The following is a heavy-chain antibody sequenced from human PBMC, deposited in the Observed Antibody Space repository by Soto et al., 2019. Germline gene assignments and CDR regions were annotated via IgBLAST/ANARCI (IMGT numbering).Heavy chain of an antibody. V-gene: IGHV1-18*01. J-gene: IGHJ4*02. CDR2: ISAYNGNT. CDR1: GYTFTSYG. D-gene: IGHD3-9*01. CDR3: ARVSPLRYFDWLGFDY. Sequence: QVQLVQSGAEVKKPGASVKVSCKASGYTFTSYGISWVRQAPGQGLEWMGWISAYNGNTNYAQKLQGRVTMTTDTPTSTAYMELRSLRSDDTAVYYCARVSPLRYFDWLGFDYWGQGTLVTVSS.